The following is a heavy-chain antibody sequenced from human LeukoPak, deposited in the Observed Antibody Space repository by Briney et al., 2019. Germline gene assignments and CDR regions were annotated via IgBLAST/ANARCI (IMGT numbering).Heavy chain of an antibody. D-gene: IGHD3-10*01. Sequence: SGPTLVKSTQTLTLTCTFSGFSLSTSGVGVGWIRQPPGKALEWLALIYWNDYQRYSPSLKSRLTITKDTSKNQVVLTMTNMDPVDTATYYCARWTLVRGDDYYYMDVWGKGTTVTISS. V-gene: IGHV2-5*01. CDR3: ARWTLVRGDDYYYMDV. J-gene: IGHJ6*03. CDR1: GFSLSTSGVG. CDR2: IYWNDYQ.